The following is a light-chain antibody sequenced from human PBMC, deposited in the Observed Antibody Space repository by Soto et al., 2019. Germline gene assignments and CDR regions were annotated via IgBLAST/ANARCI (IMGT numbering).Light chain of an antibody. CDR3: TSYTTSSTYV. V-gene: IGLV2-14*03. Sequence: QPALTQPASVSGSHGQSIAISCTETSSDVDAYNFVSWYQHHPGKAPKLMIFDVSNRPSGVSNRFSGSKSGNTASLTISGLQAEDEADYYCTSYTTSSTYVFGTGTKVTVL. CDR2: DVS. J-gene: IGLJ1*01. CDR1: SSDVDAYNF.